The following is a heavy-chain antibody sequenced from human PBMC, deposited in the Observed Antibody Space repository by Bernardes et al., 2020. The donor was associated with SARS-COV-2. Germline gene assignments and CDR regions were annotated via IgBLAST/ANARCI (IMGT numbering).Heavy chain of an antibody. V-gene: IGHV3-15*01. CDR2: VKNRASGGTT. CDR3: VSDGFWSGYPWPLEGY. D-gene: IGHD3-3*01. J-gene: IGHJ4*02. Sequence: GGSLRLSCAASGFTFSDAWMSWVRQAPGKGLEWVGRVKNRASGGTTDYPAPVKGRFIISRDDSKNTLYLQLNSLKTEDTAVYYCVSDGFWSGYPWPLEGYWGQGTLVTVSS. CDR1: GFTFSDAW.